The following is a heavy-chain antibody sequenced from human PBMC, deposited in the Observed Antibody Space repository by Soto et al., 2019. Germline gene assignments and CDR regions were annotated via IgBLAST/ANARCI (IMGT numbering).Heavy chain of an antibody. D-gene: IGHD1-1*01. CDR2: IYPSDSDT. CDR3: ERGGVSTRTFDY. J-gene: IGHJ4*02. CDR1: GYNFAGYW. V-gene: IGHV5-51*01. Sequence: GESLKISCKGSGYNFAGYWIAWVRQMPGKGLELMGIIYPSDSDTRYRPSFQGQVTISADKSISSAYLQWSSLRASDTAMYYCERGGVSTRTFDYWGQGTPVTFXS.